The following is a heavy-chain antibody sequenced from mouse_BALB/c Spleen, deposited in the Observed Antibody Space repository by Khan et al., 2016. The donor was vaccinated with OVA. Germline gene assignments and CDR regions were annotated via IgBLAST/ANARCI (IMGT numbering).Heavy chain of an antibody. CDR1: GYSITSDYA. J-gene: IGHJ4*01. V-gene: IGHV3-2*02. CDR3: ARKNYYGYAMDY. Sequence: VQLKESGPGLVKPSQSLSLTCTVTGYSITSDYAWDWIRQFPENKLEWMGYISYGGSTSYNTSLKSRISITRDTSKNQFFLQLNYVTTEDTATYYCARKNYYGYAMDYWGQGTSVTVSS. CDR2: ISYGGST. D-gene: IGHD1-1*01.